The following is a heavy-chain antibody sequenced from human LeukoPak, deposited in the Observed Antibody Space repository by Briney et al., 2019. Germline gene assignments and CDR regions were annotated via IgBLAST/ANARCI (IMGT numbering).Heavy chain of an antibody. J-gene: IGHJ6*02. Sequence: SETLSLTCAVYGGSFSGYYWSWIRQPPGKGLEWIGEINHSGSTNYNPSLKGRVTISVDTSKNQFSLKLSSVTAADTAVYYCARLTLPGAYYYYGMDVWGQGTTVTVSS. CDR1: GGSFSGYY. V-gene: IGHV4-34*01. CDR2: INHSGST. D-gene: IGHD2-8*02. CDR3: ARLTLPGAYYYYGMDV.